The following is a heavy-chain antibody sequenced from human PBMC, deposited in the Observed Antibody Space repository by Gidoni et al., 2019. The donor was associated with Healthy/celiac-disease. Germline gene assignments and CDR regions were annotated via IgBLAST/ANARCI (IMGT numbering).Heavy chain of an antibody. D-gene: IGHD2-15*01. V-gene: IGHV1-69*01. CDR2: IIPIFGTA. Sequence: QVQLVQSGAEVKKPGSSVKVSCKASGGNFSSYAISWVRQAPGQGLEWMGGIIPIFGTANYAQKFQGRVTITADESTSTAYMELSSLRSEDTAVYYCARVGKYCSGGSCPLGIDYWGQGTLVTVSS. CDR3: ARVGKYCSGGSCPLGIDY. CDR1: GGNFSSYA. J-gene: IGHJ4*02.